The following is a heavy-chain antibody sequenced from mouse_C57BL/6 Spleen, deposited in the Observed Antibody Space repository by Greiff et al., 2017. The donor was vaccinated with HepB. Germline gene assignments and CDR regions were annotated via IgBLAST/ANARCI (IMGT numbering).Heavy chain of an antibody. Sequence: QVQLQQSGAELVRPGASVKLSCKASGYTFTDYYINWVKQRPGQGLEWIARIYPGSGNTYYNEKFKGKATLTAEKSSSTADMQLSSLTSEDSAVYFCARESALYSNYVWFAYWGQGTLVTVSA. CDR1: GYTFTDYY. CDR2: IYPGSGNT. D-gene: IGHD2-5*01. CDR3: ARESALYSNYVWFAY. V-gene: IGHV1-76*01. J-gene: IGHJ3*01.